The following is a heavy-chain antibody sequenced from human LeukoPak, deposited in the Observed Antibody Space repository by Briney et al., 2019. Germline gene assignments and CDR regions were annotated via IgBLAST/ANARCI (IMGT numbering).Heavy chain of an antibody. V-gene: IGHV4-59*02. CDR2: IYNSGSST. CDR3: VRDRELTY. D-gene: IGHD3-10*01. J-gene: IGHJ4*02. CDR1: GASVSSYY. Sequence: SETLSLTCTVSGASVSSYYWSWIRQPPGKGLEWIGYIYNSGSSTIYNPSLQSRVTISVDMSKNQFSLRLSSVTAANTAVYFCVRDRELTYWGQGILVTVSS.